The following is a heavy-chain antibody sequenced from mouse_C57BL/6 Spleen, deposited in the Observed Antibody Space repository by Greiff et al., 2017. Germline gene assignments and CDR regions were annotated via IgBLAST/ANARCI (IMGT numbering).Heavy chain of an antibody. J-gene: IGHJ4*01. Sequence: EVKLVESGGGLVKPGGSLKLSCAASGFTFSDYGMHWVRQAPEKGLEWVAYISSGSSTIYYADTVKGRFTISRDNAKNTLFLQMTSLRSEDTAMYYCARSYDGYFSYAMDYWGQGTSVTVSS. CDR3: ARSYDGYFSYAMDY. CDR2: ISSGSSTI. V-gene: IGHV5-17*01. CDR1: GFTFSDYG. D-gene: IGHD2-3*01.